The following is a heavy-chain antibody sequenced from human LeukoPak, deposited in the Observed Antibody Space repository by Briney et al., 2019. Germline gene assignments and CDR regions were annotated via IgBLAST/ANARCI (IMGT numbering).Heavy chain of an antibody. CDR2: INPNSGGT. J-gene: IGHJ4*02. CDR1: GYTFTSYG. V-gene: IGHV1-2*04. CDR3: AILGYSYEFDY. Sequence: ASVTVSCKASGYTFTSYGISWVRQAPGQGLEWMGWINPNSGGTNYAQKFQGWVTMTRDTSISTAYMELSRLRSDDTAVYYCAILGYSYEFDYWGQGTLVTVSS. D-gene: IGHD5-18*01.